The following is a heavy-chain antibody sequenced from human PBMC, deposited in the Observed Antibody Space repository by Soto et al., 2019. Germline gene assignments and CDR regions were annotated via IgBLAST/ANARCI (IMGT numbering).Heavy chain of an antibody. V-gene: IGHV1-8*01. D-gene: IGHD3-22*01. CDR1: GYTFTSYD. Sequence: ASVKVSCKASGYTFTSYDINWVRQATGQGLEWMGWMNPNSGNTGYAQKFQGRVTMTRNTSISTAYMELSSLRSEDTAVYYGARRLDDSSGYYHSIHAFDIWGQGTMVTVSS. CDR3: ARRLDDSSGYYHSIHAFDI. J-gene: IGHJ3*02. CDR2: MNPNSGNT.